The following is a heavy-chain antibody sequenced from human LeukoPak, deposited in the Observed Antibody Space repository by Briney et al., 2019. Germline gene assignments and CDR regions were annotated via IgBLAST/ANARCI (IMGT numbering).Heavy chain of an antibody. CDR1: GFTFSSYA. CDR3: AIQWELQSGFDY. D-gene: IGHD1-26*01. V-gene: IGHV3-23*01. Sequence: PGGSLRLSCAASGFTFSSYAMSWVRQAPGKGLEWVSAISGSGGSTYYADSVKGRFTTSRDNSKNTLYLQMNSLRAEDTAVYYCAIQWELQSGFDYWGQGTLVTVSS. CDR2: ISGSGGST. J-gene: IGHJ4*02.